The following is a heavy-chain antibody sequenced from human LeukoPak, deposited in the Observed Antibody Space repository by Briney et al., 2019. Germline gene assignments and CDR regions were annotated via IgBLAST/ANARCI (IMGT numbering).Heavy chain of an antibody. V-gene: IGHV3-7*01. CDR3: ARDGTAAGLYFDL. CDR2: IRQDGGEK. Sequence: GGSLRLSCAASGFTFSSYSMNWVRQAPGRGLEWVASIRQDGGEKSYVDSVKGRFTISRDNTKNSLYLQMSSLRAEDTAVYYCARDGTAAGLYFDLWGQGTLVTVSS. CDR1: GFTFSSYS. J-gene: IGHJ4*01. D-gene: IGHD6-13*01.